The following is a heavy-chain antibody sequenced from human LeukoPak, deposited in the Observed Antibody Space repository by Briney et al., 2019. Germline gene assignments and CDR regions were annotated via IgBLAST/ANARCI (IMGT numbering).Heavy chain of an antibody. V-gene: IGHV1-8*01. D-gene: IGHD3-22*01. CDR1: GYTFNAYD. Sequence: ASVKVSCKASGYTFNAYDINWVRQATGHGLEWMGWMNPNSGNTGFAQKFQGRVTMTRDTSINTAYMELSNLRSEDTAVYYCARVSQTPAYYYTSGYYYHGYWGQGTRVTVSS. CDR2: MNPNSGNT. CDR3: ARVSQTPAYYYTSGYYYHGY. J-gene: IGHJ4*02.